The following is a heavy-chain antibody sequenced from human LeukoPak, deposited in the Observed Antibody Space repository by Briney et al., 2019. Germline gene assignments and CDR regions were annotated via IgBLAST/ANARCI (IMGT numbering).Heavy chain of an antibody. J-gene: IGHJ3*02. CDR1: GGSFSGYY. CDR3: ARAPQQLPYDTFDI. CDR2: INHSGST. V-gene: IGHV4-34*01. Sequence: PSETLSLTCAVYGGSFSGYYWSWIRQPPGKGVEWIGEINHSGSTNYNPSLKSRVTISVDTSKNQFSLKLSSVTAADTAVYYCARAPQQLPYDTFDIWGQGTMVTVSS. D-gene: IGHD6-13*01.